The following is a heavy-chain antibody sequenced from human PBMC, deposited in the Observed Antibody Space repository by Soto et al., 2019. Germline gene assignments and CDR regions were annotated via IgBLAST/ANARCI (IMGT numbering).Heavy chain of an antibody. V-gene: IGHV4-59*11. CDR2: IYSSGST. Sequence: SETLSLTSTVSGGSITGHYWSWPQQRPGKGLEWIAYIYSSGSTNYNPSLESRVTMSVDTSKKQFSLKLNSVTAADTAVYYCARDGVCTGSDCYGGPYFDYWGQGALVTVSS. J-gene: IGHJ4*02. D-gene: IGHD2-21*02. CDR3: ARDGVCTGSDCYGGPYFDY. CDR1: GGSITGHY.